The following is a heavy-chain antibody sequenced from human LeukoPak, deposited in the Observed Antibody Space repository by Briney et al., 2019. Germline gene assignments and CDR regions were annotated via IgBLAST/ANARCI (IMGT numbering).Heavy chain of an antibody. CDR3: ATDSSSWFFDY. CDR1: GFTFSSYA. Sequence: PGGSLRLSCEASGFTFSSYAMSWVRQAPGKGLEWVSGMSGSGGSTDYADSVKGRFTISRDNSKNTLYLQMNSLRAEDTAVYYCATDSSSWFFDYWGQGTLVTVSS. CDR2: MSGSGGST. D-gene: IGHD6-13*01. V-gene: IGHV3-23*01. J-gene: IGHJ4*02.